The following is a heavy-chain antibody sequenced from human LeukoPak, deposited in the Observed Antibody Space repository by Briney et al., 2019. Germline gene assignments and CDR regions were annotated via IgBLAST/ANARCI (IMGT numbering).Heavy chain of an antibody. CDR1: GFTFSSYS. CDR2: ISSSSSYI. Sequence: GGSKRLSCAASGFTFSSYSMNWVSQAPGKGQEWVSSISSSSSYIYYADSVKGRFTISRDNAKNSLYLQMNSLRAEDTAVYYCARDRGVYYYDSSGYYQDYWGQGTLVTVSS. J-gene: IGHJ4*02. D-gene: IGHD3-22*01. CDR3: ARDRGVYYYDSSGYYQDY. V-gene: IGHV3-21*01.